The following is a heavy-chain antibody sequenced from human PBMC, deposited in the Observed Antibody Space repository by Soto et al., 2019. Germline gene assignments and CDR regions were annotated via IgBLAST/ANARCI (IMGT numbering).Heavy chain of an antibody. V-gene: IGHV3-74*01. CDR1: GFTFSTYW. CDR2: INSDGSST. CDR3: ARGGGTYGSYYYAMDV. J-gene: IGHJ6*02. D-gene: IGHD3-10*01. Sequence: EVQLAESGGGLVQRGGSLRLSCEASGFTFSTYWMHWVRQAPGKGLVWVSRINSDGSSTNYADSVKGRFTISRDNAKNTLYLQMNSLRAVDSAVYYCARGGGTYGSYYYAMDVWGQGTTVTVSS.